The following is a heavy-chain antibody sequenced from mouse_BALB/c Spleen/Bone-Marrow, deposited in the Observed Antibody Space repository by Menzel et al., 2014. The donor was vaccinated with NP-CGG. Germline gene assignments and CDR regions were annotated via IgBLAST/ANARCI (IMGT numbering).Heavy chain of an antibody. CDR1: GYTFTNYY. CDR3: TGCCNWGGWFFDD. D-gene: IGHD4-1*01. J-gene: IGHJ1*01. V-gene: IGHV1S81*02. CDR2: INPSNGNT. Sequence: QVQLKQPGAELVKPGASVKLSCKASGYTFTNYYMYWLKQRPGQGMEWIGVINPSNGNTHFNENFRNKATLTVDKSSSTGYIELSNLTSENSPVYYCTGCCNWGGWFFDDWGAGTTVTVSS.